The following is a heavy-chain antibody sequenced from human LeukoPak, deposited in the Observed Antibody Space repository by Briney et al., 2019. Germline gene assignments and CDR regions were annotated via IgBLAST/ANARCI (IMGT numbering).Heavy chain of an antibody. Sequence: PSETLSLTCAVYGGSFSSYYWSWIRQPPGKGLEWIGYIYYSGSTNYNPSLKSRVTISVDTSKNQFSLKLSSVAAADTAVYYCAREVTIFFGRGSGSNWFDPWGQGTLVTVSS. J-gene: IGHJ5*02. CDR2: IYYSGST. CDR1: GGSFSSYY. CDR3: AREVTIFFGRGSGSNWFDP. D-gene: IGHD3-9*01. V-gene: IGHV4-59*01.